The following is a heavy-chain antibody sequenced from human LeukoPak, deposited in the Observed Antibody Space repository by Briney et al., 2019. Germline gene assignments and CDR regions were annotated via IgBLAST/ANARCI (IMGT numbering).Heavy chain of an antibody. CDR3: ARDGVDYDSSGYSDY. Sequence: GGSLRLSCAASGFTFSSYAMHWVRQAPGKGLEWVAVISYDGSNKYYADSMKGRFTISRDNYKNTLYLQMNSLRAEDTAVYYCARDGVDYDSSGYSDYWGQGTLVTVSS. CDR1: GFTFSSYA. J-gene: IGHJ4*02. CDR2: ISYDGSNK. D-gene: IGHD3-22*01. V-gene: IGHV3-30*04.